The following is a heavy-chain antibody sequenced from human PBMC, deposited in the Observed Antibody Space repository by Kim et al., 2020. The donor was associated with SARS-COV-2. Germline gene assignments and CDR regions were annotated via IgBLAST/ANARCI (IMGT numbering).Heavy chain of an antibody. D-gene: IGHD5-12*01. CDR1: GGSISSYY. V-gene: IGHV4-59*01. Sequence: SETLSLTCTVSGGSISSYYWSWIRQPPGKGLEWIGYIYYSGSTNYNPSLKSRVTISVDTSKNQFSLKLSSVTAADTVVYYCARVLRDGYNRIDYWGQGTLVTVSS. J-gene: IGHJ4*02. CDR2: IYYSGST. CDR3: ARVLRDGYNRIDY.